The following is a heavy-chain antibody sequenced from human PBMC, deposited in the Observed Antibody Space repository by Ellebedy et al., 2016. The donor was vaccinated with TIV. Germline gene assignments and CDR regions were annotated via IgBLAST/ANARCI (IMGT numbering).Heavy chain of an antibody. J-gene: IGHJ2*01. Sequence: GESLKISXAASGFTFSSYSMNWVRQAPGKGLEWVSYISSSSSTIYYADSVKGRFTISRDNAKNSLYLQMNSLRDEDTAVYYCARDPGGYSGYDSSYWYFDLWGRGTLVTVSS. CDR1: GFTFSSYS. D-gene: IGHD5-12*01. CDR2: ISSSSSTI. CDR3: ARDPGGYSGYDSSYWYFDL. V-gene: IGHV3-48*02.